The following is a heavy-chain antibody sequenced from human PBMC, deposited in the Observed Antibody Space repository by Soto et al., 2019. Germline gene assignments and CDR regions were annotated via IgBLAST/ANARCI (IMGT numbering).Heavy chain of an antibody. V-gene: IGHV3-48*02. Sequence: AGGSLRLSCAASGFTFSSYSMNWVRQAPGKGLEWVSYISSSSSTIYYADSVKGRFTISRDNAKNSLYLQMNSLRDEDTAVYYCARDYGGGVVVTAKGSFDPWGQGTLVTVSS. J-gene: IGHJ5*02. D-gene: IGHD2-21*02. CDR3: ARDYGGGVVVTAKGSFDP. CDR1: GFTFSSYS. CDR2: ISSSSSTI.